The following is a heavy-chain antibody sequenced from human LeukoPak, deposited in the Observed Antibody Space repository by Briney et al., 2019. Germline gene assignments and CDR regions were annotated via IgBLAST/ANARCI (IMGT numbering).Heavy chain of an antibody. CDR1: GFTFSSYG. CDR3: AKVPSYYSVENY. Sequence: GGSLRLSCAASGFTFSSYGMHWVRQAPGKGLEWVAVISYDGSNKYYADSVKGRFTISRDNSKNTLYLQMNSLRAEDTAVYYCAKVPSYYSVENYWGQGTLVTVSS. V-gene: IGHV3-30*18. J-gene: IGHJ4*02. D-gene: IGHD1-26*01. CDR2: ISYDGSNK.